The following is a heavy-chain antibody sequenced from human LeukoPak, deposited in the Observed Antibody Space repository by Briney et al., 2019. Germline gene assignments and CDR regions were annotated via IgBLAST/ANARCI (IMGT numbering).Heavy chain of an antibody. V-gene: IGHV1-69*13. D-gene: IGHD5-18*01. CDR2: IIPIFGTA. Sequence: SVKVSCKASGGTFSSYAISWVRQAPGQGLEWMGGIIPIFGTANYAQKFQGRVTITADESTSTAYMELSSLRSEDTAVYYCARDGSRVYSYGCSFDYWGQGTLVTVSS. CDR3: ARDGSRVYSYGCSFDY. CDR1: GGTFSSYA. J-gene: IGHJ4*02.